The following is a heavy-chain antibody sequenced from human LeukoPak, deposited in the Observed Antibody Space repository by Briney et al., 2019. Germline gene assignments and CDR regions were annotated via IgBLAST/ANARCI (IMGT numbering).Heavy chain of an antibody. CDR2: IYTSGST. CDR3: ARDCPISPGEYQLPLWFDP. Sequence: SETLSLTCTVSGGSISISSYYWGWIRQPPGKGLEWIGRIYTSGSTNYNPSLKSRVTMSVDTSKNQFSLKLSSVTAADTAVYYCARDCPISPGEYQLPLWFDPWGQGTLVTVSS. CDR1: GGSISISSYY. J-gene: IGHJ5*02. D-gene: IGHD2-2*01. V-gene: IGHV4-39*07.